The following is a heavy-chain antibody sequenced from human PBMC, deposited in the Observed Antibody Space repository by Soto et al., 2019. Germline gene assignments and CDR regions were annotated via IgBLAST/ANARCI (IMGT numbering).Heavy chain of an antibody. CDR1: GCSISSGGYS. V-gene: IGHV4-30-2*01. Sequence: TLSLTCAVSGCSISSGGYSWSWIRQPPGKGLEWIGYIYHSGSTYYNPSLKSRATISVDRSKNQFSLKLSSVTAADTAVYYCASFTILTASKYGFDYWGQGTLVTVSS. D-gene: IGHD3-9*01. CDR2: IYHSGST. CDR3: ASFTILTASKYGFDY. J-gene: IGHJ4*02.